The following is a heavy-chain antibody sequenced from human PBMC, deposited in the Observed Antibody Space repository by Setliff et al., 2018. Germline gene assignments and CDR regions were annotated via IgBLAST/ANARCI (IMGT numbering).Heavy chain of an antibody. CDR2: INPNSGGT. CDR1: GYTFTSYA. V-gene: IGHV1-3*01. CDR3: ARDLVDYNGLGSYYSAY. D-gene: IGHD3-10*01. Sequence: GASVKVSCKASGYTFTSYAMHWVRQAPGQGLEWMGRINPNSGGTNYAQRFQGRVTITRDTSASTAYMELSSLRSEDTAVYYCARDLVDYNGLGSYYSAYWGQGTLVTVSS. J-gene: IGHJ4*02.